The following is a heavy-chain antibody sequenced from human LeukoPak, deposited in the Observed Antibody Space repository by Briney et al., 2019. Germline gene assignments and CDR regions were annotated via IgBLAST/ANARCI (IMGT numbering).Heavy chain of an antibody. CDR3: ARTRSYYVPYFQH. CDR1: GGTFSSYA. Sequence: ASVKVSCKASGGTFSSYAISWVRQAPGQGLEWMGGIIPIFGTANYAQKFQGRVTMTRDTSTSTVYMELSSLRSEDTAVYYCARTRSYYVPYFQHWGQGTLVTVSS. D-gene: IGHD1-26*01. CDR2: IIPIFGTA. V-gene: IGHV1-69*05. J-gene: IGHJ1*01.